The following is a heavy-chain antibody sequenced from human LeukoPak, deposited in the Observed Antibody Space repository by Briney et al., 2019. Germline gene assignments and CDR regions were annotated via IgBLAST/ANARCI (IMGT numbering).Heavy chain of an antibody. Sequence: GGSLRLSCAASGFTFSSYAMSWVRQAPGKGLEWVSAISGSGGSTYYADSVKGRFTISRDNSKNMLYLQMNSLRAEDTAVYYCAKQQRAAVADDLDYWGQGTLATVSS. CDR3: AKQQRAAVADDLDY. D-gene: IGHD6-19*01. J-gene: IGHJ4*02. V-gene: IGHV3-23*01. CDR2: ISGSGGST. CDR1: GFTFSSYA.